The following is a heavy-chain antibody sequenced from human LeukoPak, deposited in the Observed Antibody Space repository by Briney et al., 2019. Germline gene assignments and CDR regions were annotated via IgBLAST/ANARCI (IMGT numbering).Heavy chain of an antibody. CDR1: GFTFSSYE. D-gene: IGHD3-3*01. Sequence: PGGSLRLPCAASGFTFSSYEMNWVRQAPGKGLEWVSYISSSGSTIYYADSVKGRFTISRDNSKNTLDLQMNSLRAEDTAVYYCAKDDAWLRYQYWGQGTLVTVSS. CDR3: AKDDAWLRYQY. V-gene: IGHV3-48*03. J-gene: IGHJ4*02. CDR2: ISSSGSTI.